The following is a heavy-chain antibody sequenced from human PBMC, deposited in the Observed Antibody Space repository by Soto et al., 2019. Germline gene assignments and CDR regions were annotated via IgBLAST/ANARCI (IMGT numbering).Heavy chain of an antibody. V-gene: IGHV3-30*18. CDR2: ISYDENNK. J-gene: IGHJ4*02. CDR3: AKAQKVRQWLVCNLDF. D-gene: IGHD6-19*01. Sequence: QVQLVESGGGVVQPGRSLRLSCAASGFTFSSYDMHWVRQAPGKGLEWVAVISYDENNKYYVNSVRGRFTISRDNSKNTLYLQMNSLRPEDTAVYYCAKAQKVRQWLVCNLDFWGQGTLVTVSS. CDR1: GFTFSSYD.